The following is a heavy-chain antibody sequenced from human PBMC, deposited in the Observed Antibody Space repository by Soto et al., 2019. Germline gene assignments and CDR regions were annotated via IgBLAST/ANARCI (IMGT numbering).Heavy chain of an antibody. Sequence: ASVKVSCKASGYTFTSYGISWVRQAPGQGLEWMGWISAYNGNTNYAQKLQGRVTMTTDTSTSTAYVELRSLRSDDTAVYYCARAGRDGYNGRAFDIWGQGTMVTVSS. CDR2: ISAYNGNT. CDR1: GYTFTSYG. J-gene: IGHJ3*02. D-gene: IGHD5-12*01. V-gene: IGHV1-18*04. CDR3: ARAGRDGYNGRAFDI.